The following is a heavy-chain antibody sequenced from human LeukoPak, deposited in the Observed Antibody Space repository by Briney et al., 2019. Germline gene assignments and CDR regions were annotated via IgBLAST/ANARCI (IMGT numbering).Heavy chain of an antibody. CDR3: ARDHNGPYTFDY. J-gene: IGHJ4*02. CDR1: GFTFSNYE. V-gene: IGHV3-48*03. Sequence: PGGSLRLSCAASGFTFSNYEMNWVRQAPGKGLEWVSYISSSGTTIYYADSVKGRFTISRDSAKNSLSLQMNSLKVEDTAVYYCARDHNGPYTFDYWGQGTLVTVSS. D-gene: IGHD2-2*02. CDR2: ISSSGTTI.